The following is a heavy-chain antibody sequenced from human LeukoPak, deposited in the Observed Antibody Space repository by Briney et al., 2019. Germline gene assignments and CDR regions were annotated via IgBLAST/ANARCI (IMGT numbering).Heavy chain of an antibody. CDR3: VRTGGRDGGI. Sequence: PGGSLRLSCTASGFMFSSNGMSWIRQAPGKGLEWLSYISSSSSDTKYADSVKGRFTISRDNAKKSLYLQMNSLRAEDTAVYYCVRTGGRDGGIWGQGTLVTVSS. CDR2: ISSSSSDT. CDR1: GFMFSSNG. D-gene: IGHD1-1*01. V-gene: IGHV3-11*06. J-gene: IGHJ4*02.